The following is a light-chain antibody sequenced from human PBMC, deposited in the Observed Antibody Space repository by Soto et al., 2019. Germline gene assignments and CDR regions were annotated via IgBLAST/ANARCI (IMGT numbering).Light chain of an antibody. V-gene: IGLV2-14*03. CDR2: DVK. CDR1: NNDFGAYNY. J-gene: IGLJ1*01. Sequence: QSVLAQPASVSGSPGQSITISCAGTNNDFGAYNYVSWYQQLPGKAPKLLIYDVKYRPSGVSSRFSGSRSGNTASLTISGLQTEDEADYYCTSFTSGSPPYVLGNGTKVTVL. CDR3: TSFTSGSPPYV.